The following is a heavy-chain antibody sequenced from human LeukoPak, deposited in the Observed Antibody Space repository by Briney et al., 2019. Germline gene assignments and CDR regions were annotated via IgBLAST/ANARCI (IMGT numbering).Heavy chain of an antibody. D-gene: IGHD3-22*01. CDR2: IYSDGRT. V-gene: IGHV3-66*01. J-gene: IGHJ5*02. Sequence: GGCLRLSCKASGVTVSSNYMSFVRQAPGKGLEWVSVIYSDGRTFYADSVKGRFTISRDNSKNTLYLQMNSLRAEDTAVYYCAANVPDVVVSLTFDRWGQGTLVTVSS. CDR3: AANVPDVVVSLTFDR. CDR1: GVTVSSNY.